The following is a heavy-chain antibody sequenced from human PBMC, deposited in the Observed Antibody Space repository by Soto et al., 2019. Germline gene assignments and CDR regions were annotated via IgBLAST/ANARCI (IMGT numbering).Heavy chain of an antibody. CDR3: AKDLNYDFWSGPFDY. J-gene: IGHJ4*02. D-gene: IGHD3-3*01. CDR1: GFTFDDYA. Sequence: EVQLVESGGGLEQHGRSLRLSCAASGFTFDDYAMHWVRQAPGKGLEWVSGINWISGSIAYADSVKGRFTISRDNAKNSLYLQMNSLRAEDTALYYCAKDLNYDFWSGPFDYWGQGTLVTVSS. V-gene: IGHV3-9*01. CDR2: INWISGSI.